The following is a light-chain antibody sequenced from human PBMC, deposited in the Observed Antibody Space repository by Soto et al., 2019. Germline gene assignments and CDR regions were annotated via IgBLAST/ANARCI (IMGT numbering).Light chain of an antibody. CDR3: ASYTYTSPYV. J-gene: IGLJ1*01. V-gene: IGLV2-14*03. CDR1: STDVDTYNY. Sequence: QSALTPPASVSGSPGQSITISCSGISTDVDTYNYVSWYQLHPGEAPKVLIYDVNSRPSGVSNRFSGSRSGNTASLTISGLQAEDEADYYCASYTYTSPYVFGIGTKVTVL. CDR2: DVN.